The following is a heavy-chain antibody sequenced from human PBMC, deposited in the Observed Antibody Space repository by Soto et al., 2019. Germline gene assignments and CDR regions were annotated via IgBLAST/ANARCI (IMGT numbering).Heavy chain of an antibody. D-gene: IGHD2-2*01. Sequence: QVQLVQSGAEVKKPGSSVKVSCKASGGTFSSYAISWVRQAPGQGLEWMGGIIPIFGTANYAQKFQGRVTITADESTSTAYRERSSLRAEDTAVYYCARAPPAIPDHYYYGMDVWGQGTTVTVSS. CDR2: IIPIFGTA. CDR3: ARAPPAIPDHYYYGMDV. J-gene: IGHJ6*02. CDR1: GGTFSSYA. V-gene: IGHV1-69*12.